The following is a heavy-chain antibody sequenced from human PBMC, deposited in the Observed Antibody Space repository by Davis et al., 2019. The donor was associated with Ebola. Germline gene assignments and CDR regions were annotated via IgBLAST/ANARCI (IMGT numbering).Heavy chain of an antibody. CDR2: IGTSGGSI. V-gene: IGHV3-48*02. CDR3: ARDRRYYGMDV. J-gene: IGHJ6*04. Sequence: GESLKISCAASGFTFSSYSMKWVRQAPGRGLEWVSYIGTSGGSIKYADSVKGRFTISRDNARNSLYLQMNSLRDEDTAVYYCARDRRYYGMDVWGKGTTVTVSS. CDR1: GFTFSSYS.